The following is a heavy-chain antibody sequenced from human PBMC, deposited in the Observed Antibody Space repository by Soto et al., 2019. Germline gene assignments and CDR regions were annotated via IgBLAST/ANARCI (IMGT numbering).Heavy chain of an antibody. D-gene: IGHD2-2*02. V-gene: IGHV1-18*01. J-gene: IGHJ5*02. CDR2: ISAYNGNT. CDR1: GYTFTSYG. Sequence: ASVKVSCKAAGYTFTSYGISWVRQARGQGLEWMGWISAYNGNTIYAKKLQGRVTLTTDTSTSTAYVELRSLRSDDTAVYYCARDARYCTSATCYTGNGWFDPWGQGTQVTVSS. CDR3: ARDARYCTSATCYTGNGWFDP.